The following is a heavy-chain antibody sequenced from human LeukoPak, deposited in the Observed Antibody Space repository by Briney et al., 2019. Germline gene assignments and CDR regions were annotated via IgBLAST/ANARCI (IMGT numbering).Heavy chain of an antibody. CDR2: IYTSGST. CDR3: ARSTAARPFVRGAFDI. J-gene: IGHJ3*02. CDR1: GGSISSYY. V-gene: IGHV4-4*09. D-gene: IGHD6-6*01. Sequence: PSETLSLTCTVSGGSISSYYWSWIRQPPGKGLEWIGYIYTSGSTNYNPSLKSRVTISVDTSKNQFSLKLSSVTAADTAVYYCARSTAARPFVRGAFDIWGQGTMVTVSS.